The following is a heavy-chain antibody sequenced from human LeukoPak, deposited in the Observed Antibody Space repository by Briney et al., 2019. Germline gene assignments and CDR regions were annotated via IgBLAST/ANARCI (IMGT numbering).Heavy chain of an antibody. V-gene: IGHV4-34*01. Sequence: SETLSLTCAVYGGSFSGYYWSWIRQPPGEGLEWIGEINHSGSTNYNPSLKSRVTISVDTSKNQFSLKLSSVTAADTAVYYCARWTSIAALYNWFDPWGQGTLVTVSS. CDR3: ARWTSIAALYNWFDP. CDR1: GGSFSGYY. J-gene: IGHJ5*02. CDR2: INHSGST. D-gene: IGHD6-6*01.